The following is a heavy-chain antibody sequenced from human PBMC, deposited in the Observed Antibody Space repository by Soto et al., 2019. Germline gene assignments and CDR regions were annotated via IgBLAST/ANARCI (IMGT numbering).Heavy chain of an antibody. Sequence: QLQLQESGPGLVKPSETLSLTCSVSGGSISTDSYNWDWIRQSPGKGLEWIGTIYYDGTPTYIPSLNSQVTIPVATSTNHFPPKEKSVTAADTATYHFARFFGNAFHVWGQGTMVQVSS. D-gene: IGHD3-3*01. CDR2: IYYDGTP. CDR1: GGSISTDSYN. J-gene: IGHJ3*01. CDR3: ARFFGNAFHV. V-gene: IGHV4-39*02.